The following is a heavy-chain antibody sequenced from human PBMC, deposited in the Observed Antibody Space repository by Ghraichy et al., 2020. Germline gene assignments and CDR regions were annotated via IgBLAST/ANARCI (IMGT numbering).Heavy chain of an antibody. CDR2: VSVSSGKT. Sequence: ASVKVSCKASGYTFSSYGISSVRQAPGQGLEWMGWVSVSSGKTNYAQKFQGRVTMTTDTSTSTAYMELRGLTSDDTAVYFCARDSADHFYSYSYMDAWGRGTTVAVSS. CDR3: ARDSADHFYSYSYMDA. V-gene: IGHV1-18*01. J-gene: IGHJ6*03. CDR1: GYTFSSYG.